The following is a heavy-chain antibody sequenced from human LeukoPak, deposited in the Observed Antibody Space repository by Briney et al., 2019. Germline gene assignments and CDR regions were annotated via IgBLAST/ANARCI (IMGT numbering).Heavy chain of an antibody. V-gene: IGHV3-30*04. J-gene: IGHJ5*02. CDR3: ARGPDIVLVPAARPGGGWFDP. CDR1: GFTFSSYA. Sequence: GGSLRLSCAASGFTFSSYAMHWVRQAPGKGLEWVAVISYDGSNKYYADSVKGRFTISRDNSKNTLYLQMNSLRAEDTAVYYCARGPDIVLVPAARPGGGWFDPWGQGTLVTVSS. D-gene: IGHD2-2*01. CDR2: ISYDGSNK.